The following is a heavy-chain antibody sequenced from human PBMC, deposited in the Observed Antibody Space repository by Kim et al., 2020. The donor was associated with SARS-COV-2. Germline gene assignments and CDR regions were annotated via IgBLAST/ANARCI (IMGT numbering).Heavy chain of an antibody. D-gene: IGHD3-10*01. V-gene: IGHV4-39*01. J-gene: IGHJ4*02. Sequence: TPTAKSRVTISVDTSKNQCSLKRSSVTAADTAVYYCARRNYYGSGSYGYWGQGTLVTVSS. CDR3: ARRNYYGSGSYGY.